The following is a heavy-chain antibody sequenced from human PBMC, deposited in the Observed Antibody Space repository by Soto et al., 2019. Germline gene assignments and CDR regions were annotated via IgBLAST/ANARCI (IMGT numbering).Heavy chain of an antibody. CDR1: GFTFSSYS. Sequence: PGGSLRLSCAASGFTFSSYSMNWVRQAPGKGLEWVSSISSSSSYIYYADSVKGRFTISRDDAKNSLYLQMNSLRAEDTAVYYCARAGPGAFDIWGQGTMVTVSS. CDR2: ISSSSSYI. J-gene: IGHJ3*02. V-gene: IGHV3-21*01. CDR3: ARAGPGAFDI.